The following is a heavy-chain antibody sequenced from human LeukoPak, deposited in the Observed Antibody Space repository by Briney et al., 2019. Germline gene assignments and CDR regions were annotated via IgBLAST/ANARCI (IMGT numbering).Heavy chain of an antibody. Sequence: SETLSLTCTVSGGSISSSSYYWGWIRQPPGKGLEWIGSIYYSGSTYYNPSLKSRVTISVDTSKNQFSLKLSSVTAADTAVYYCARHSGRLWFGELLFPPFDYWGQGTLVTVSS. CDR1: GGSISSSSYY. J-gene: IGHJ4*02. D-gene: IGHD3-10*01. V-gene: IGHV4-39*01. CDR2: IYYSGST. CDR3: ARHSGRLWFGELLFPPFDY.